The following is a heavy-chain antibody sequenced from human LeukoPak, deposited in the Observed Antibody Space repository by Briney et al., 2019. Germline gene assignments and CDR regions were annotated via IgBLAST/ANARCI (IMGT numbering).Heavy chain of an antibody. CDR1: GFTFSSYA. V-gene: IGHV3-23*01. D-gene: IGHD6-13*01. CDR2: ISGSGGST. Sequence: RSGGSLRLSCAASGFTFSSYAMSWVRQALGKGLEWVSAISGSGGSTYYADSVKGRFTISRDNSKNTLYLQMNSLRAEDTAVYYCAKEWYSSSWYDYFDYWGQGTLVTVSS. J-gene: IGHJ4*02. CDR3: AKEWYSSSWYDYFDY.